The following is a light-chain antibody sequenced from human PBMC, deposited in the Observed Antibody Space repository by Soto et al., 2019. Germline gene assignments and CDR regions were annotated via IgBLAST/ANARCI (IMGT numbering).Light chain of an antibody. CDR3: QQVYAYPST. Sequence: IQLTQSPSSLSASVGDRVAITCRASQDIYIYLAWYQQETGXXXQXXXXAXHTLQSAVPSRFSGSGSATDFTLIISSLQPEDFATYYCQQVYAYPSTFGGGTKVDIK. CDR2: AXH. V-gene: IGKV1-9*01. CDR1: QDIYIY. J-gene: IGKJ4*01.